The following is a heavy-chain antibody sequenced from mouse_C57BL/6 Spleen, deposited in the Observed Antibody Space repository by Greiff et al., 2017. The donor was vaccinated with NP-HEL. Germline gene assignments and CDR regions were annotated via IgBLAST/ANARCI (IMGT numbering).Heavy chain of an antibody. Sequence: QVQLQQPGAELVRPGTSVKLSCKASGYTFTSYWMHWVKQRPGQGLEWIGGIDPSDSYTNYNQKFKGKATLTVDTSASTAYMQLSSLTSEDSAVYYCARALYGYDYFDYWGQGTTLTVSS. D-gene: IGHD2-2*01. CDR1: GYTFTSYW. CDR3: ARALYGYDYFDY. J-gene: IGHJ2*01. CDR2: IDPSDSYT. V-gene: IGHV1-59*01.